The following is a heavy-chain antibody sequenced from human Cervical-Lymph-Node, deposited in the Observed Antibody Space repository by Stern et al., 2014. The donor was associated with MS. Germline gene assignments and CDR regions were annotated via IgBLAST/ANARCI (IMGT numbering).Heavy chain of an antibody. CDR2: ISSSSSYI. V-gene: IGHV3-21*01. Sequence: EVQLEESGGGLVKPGGSLRLSCAASGFTFSSYSMNWVRQAPGKGLEWVSSISSSSSYISYADSVQARFTIHRDNAKNSLYLQMNGLRAEDTAVYYCARAVATGSAGCGYWGQGTRVTVSS. CDR1: GFTFSSYS. J-gene: IGHJ4*02. D-gene: IGHD3-10*01. CDR3: ARAVATGSAGCGY.